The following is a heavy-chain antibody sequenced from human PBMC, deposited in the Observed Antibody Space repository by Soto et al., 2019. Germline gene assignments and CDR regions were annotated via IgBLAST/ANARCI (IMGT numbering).Heavy chain of an antibody. J-gene: IGHJ6*03. V-gene: IGHV4-4*02. D-gene: IGHD3-10*01. CDR2: IYHSGST. CDR3: ARVSLYYYGSGSYYYYYMDV. CDR1: SGSISSSNW. Sequence: SETLSLTCAVSSGSISSSNWWSWVRQPPGKGLEWIGEIYHSGSTNYNPSLKSRVTISVDKSKNQFSLKLSSVTAADTAVYYCARVSLYYYGSGSYYYYYMDVWGKGTTVTVSS.